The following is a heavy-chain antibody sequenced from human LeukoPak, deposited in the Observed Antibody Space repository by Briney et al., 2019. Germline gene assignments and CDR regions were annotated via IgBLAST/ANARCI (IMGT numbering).Heavy chain of an antibody. D-gene: IGHD3-9*01. CDR1: GFTFSDYY. CDR3: AKDSLITIFCPWYY. CDR2: ISGSGGST. Sequence: GGSLRLSCAASGFTFSDYYMSWIRQAPGKGLEWVSAISGSGGSTYYADSVKGRFTISRDNSKNTLYLQMNSLRAEDTAVYYCAKDSLITIFCPWYYWGQGTLVTVSS. V-gene: IGHV3-23*01. J-gene: IGHJ4*02.